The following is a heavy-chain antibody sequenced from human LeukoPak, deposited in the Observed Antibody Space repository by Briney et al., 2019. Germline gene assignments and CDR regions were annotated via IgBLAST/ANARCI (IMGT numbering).Heavy chain of an antibody. J-gene: IGHJ5*02. D-gene: IGHD6-19*01. CDR3: ARTFIAVAGTSWFDP. Sequence: ASVKVSCKASGYTFTSYAMHWVRQAPGQRLEWMGWINAGNGNTKYSQKFQGRVTITRDTSASTAYMELCSLRSEDTAVYYCARTFIAVAGTSWFDPWGQGTLVTVSS. V-gene: IGHV1-3*01. CDR1: GYTFTSYA. CDR2: INAGNGNT.